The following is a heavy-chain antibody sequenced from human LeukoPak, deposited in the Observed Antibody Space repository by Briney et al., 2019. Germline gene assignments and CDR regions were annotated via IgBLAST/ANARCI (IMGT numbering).Heavy chain of an antibody. J-gene: IGHJ4*02. D-gene: IGHD5-12*01. Sequence: PSQTLSLTCTVSGGSISSGDYYWRWIRQPPGKGLEWIGYIYYSGSTYYNPSLKSRVTISVDTPKNQFSLKLSSVTAADTAVYYCARGGYDRHIDYWGQGTLVTVSS. CDR2: IYYSGST. V-gene: IGHV4-30-4*08. CDR1: GGSISSGDYY. CDR3: ARGGYDRHIDY.